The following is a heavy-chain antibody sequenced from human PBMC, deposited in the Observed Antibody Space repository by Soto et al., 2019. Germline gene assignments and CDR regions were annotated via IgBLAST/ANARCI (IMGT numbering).Heavy chain of an antibody. CDR3: AREGIAAGNWFDP. V-gene: IGHV1-69*13. D-gene: IGHD6-13*01. J-gene: IGHJ5*02. CDR1: GGTFSSYA. CDR2: IIPIFGTA. Sequence: SVKVSCKASGGTFSSYAISWVRQAPGQGLEWMGGIIPIFGTANYAQKFQGRVTITADESTSTAYMELSSLRPEDTAVYYCAREGIAAGNWFDPWGQGTLVTVSS.